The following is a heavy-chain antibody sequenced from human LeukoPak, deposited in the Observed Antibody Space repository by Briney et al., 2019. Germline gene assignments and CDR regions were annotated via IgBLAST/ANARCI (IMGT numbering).Heavy chain of an antibody. CDR2: FDPEDGET. Sequence: ASVKVSSKVSGYTLTELSMHWVRQAPGKGLEWMGGFDPEDGETIYAQKFQGRVTMTEDTSTDTAYMELTSLSPEDTAVYYCARQQGLQNLNFDYWGQGALVTVSS. J-gene: IGHJ4*02. CDR1: GYTLTELS. CDR3: ARQQGLQNLNFDY. V-gene: IGHV1-24*01. D-gene: IGHD4-11*01.